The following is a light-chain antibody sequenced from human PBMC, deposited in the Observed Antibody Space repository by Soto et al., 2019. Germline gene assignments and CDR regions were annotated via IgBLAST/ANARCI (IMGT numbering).Light chain of an antibody. CDR1: SSNIGSNY. CDR2: NNN. Sequence: QSVLTQPPSVSGTPGQRVTISCSGSSSNIGSNYVYWYQQLPGTAPKLLIYNNNQRPSGVPDRFSGSKSGTSASLAISGLRSEDEAEYSCAAWDDSLSGPVFGGGTKLTVL. J-gene: IGLJ2*01. V-gene: IGLV1-47*02. CDR3: AAWDDSLSGPV.